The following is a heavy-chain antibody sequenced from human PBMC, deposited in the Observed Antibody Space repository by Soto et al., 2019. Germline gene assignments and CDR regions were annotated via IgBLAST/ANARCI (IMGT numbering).Heavy chain of an antibody. Sequence: QVQLLESGGGVVQPGGSLRLSCEVSGFNFSAYGMNWVRQAPDKGLEWVAFSSIDGVNKYNADSVKGRFTISRDNTKNTLYLQISSLREGDTGVYYCARARRSSSWTANAWGPGTLVTVSS. CDR2: SSIDGVNK. CDR3: ARARRSSSWTANA. J-gene: IGHJ5*02. D-gene: IGHD3-10*01. CDR1: GFNFSAYG. V-gene: IGHV3-30*02.